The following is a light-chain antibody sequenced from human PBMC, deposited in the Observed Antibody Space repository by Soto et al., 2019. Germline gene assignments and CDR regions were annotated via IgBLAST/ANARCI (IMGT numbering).Light chain of an antibody. CDR1: QSVSSY. CDR2: DAS. V-gene: IGKV3-11*01. CDR3: QQRSNWPPEST. J-gene: IGKJ4*01. Sequence: ETVLTQSPATLSLSPGERATLSCRASQSVSSYLAWYQQNPGQAPRLLIYDASNMATGIPARFSGSGSGTDFTLSISSLEPEDFARYYCQQRSNWPPESTFGGGTRVEIK.